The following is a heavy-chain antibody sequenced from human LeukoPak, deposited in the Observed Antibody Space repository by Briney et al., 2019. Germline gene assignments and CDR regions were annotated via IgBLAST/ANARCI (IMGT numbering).Heavy chain of an antibody. CDR2: MTEDGSEI. D-gene: IGHD4/OR15-4a*01. Sequence: GGSLRLSCAASGFTFSSFWMSWVRQAPGKGLEWVANMTEDGSEINYMDSVKGRFSMSRDNAENSLYLQMNSLPAEDTAVYYCARDPHYGAIDYWGQGSLVTVSS. V-gene: IGHV3-7*01. CDR1: GFTFSSFW. J-gene: IGHJ4*02. CDR3: ARDPHYGAIDY.